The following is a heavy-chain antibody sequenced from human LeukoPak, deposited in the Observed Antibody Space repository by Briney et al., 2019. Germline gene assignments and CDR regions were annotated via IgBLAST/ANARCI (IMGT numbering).Heavy chain of an antibody. CDR2: ISGSGGST. Sequence: GGSLRLSCAASGFTFSSYAMSWVRQAPGKGLEWVSAISGSGGSTYYADSVKGRFTISRDNSKNTLYLQMNSLRAEDTAVYYCAKHPTERIYGDYAANSYFDYWGQGTLATVSS. D-gene: IGHD4-17*01. CDR1: GFTFSSYA. J-gene: IGHJ4*02. CDR3: AKHPTERIYGDYAANSYFDY. V-gene: IGHV3-23*01.